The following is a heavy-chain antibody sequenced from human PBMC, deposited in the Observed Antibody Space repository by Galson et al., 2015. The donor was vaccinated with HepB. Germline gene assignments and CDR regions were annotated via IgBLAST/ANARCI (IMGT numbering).Heavy chain of an antibody. D-gene: IGHD3-22*01. J-gene: IGHJ4*02. Sequence: ETLSLTCTVSGGSISSSSYYWGWIRQPPGKGLEWIGSIYYSGSTYYNPSLKSRVTISVDTSKNQFSLKLSSVTAADTAVYYCARRRYYDSSGSDYWGQGTLVTVSS. V-gene: IGHV4-39*01. CDR1: GGSISSSSYY. CDR2: IYYSGST. CDR3: ARRRYYDSSGSDY.